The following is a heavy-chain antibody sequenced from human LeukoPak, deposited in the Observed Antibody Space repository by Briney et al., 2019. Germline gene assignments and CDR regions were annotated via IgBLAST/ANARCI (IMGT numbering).Heavy chain of an antibody. CDR2: IYYSGST. D-gene: IGHD1-14*01. CDR1: GGSISSYY. J-gene: IGHJ5*02. Sequence: PSETLSLTCTVSGGSISSYYWSWIRQSPGKGLEWIGYIYYSGSTNHNPSLKSRVTISVDTSKNQFSLKLSSVTAADTAVYYCARDKAPEGFDPWGQGTLVTVSS. CDR3: ARDKAPEGFDP. V-gene: IGHV4-59*01.